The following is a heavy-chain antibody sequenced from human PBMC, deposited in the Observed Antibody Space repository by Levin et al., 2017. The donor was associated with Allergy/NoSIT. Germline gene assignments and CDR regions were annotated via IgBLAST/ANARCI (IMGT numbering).Heavy chain of an antibody. CDR3: STYSSSWYYFDY. J-gene: IGHJ4*02. D-gene: IGHD6-13*01. CDR1: GITFSNAW. V-gene: IGHV3-15*01. Sequence: GESLKISCAASGITFSNAWMSWARQAPGKGLEWVGRIKSKTDGGTTEYAAPVKGRFTIARDDSKNTLYLQMNSLKTEDTAVYFCSTYSSSWYYFDYWGQGTLFTVSS. CDR2: IKSKTDGGTT.